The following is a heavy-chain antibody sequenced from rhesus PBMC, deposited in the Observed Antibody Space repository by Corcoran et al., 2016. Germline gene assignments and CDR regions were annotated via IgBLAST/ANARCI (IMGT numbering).Heavy chain of an antibody. CDR3: ARGAYGNYYFDY. Sequence: QVQLQESGPGLVKPSETLSLTCAVSGYSISSNYWNWIRQPPGQGLEWIGSLYGSGGSNYLNPSLKSRVTPSVDTSKNQFSLKLSSVTAADTAVYYCARGAYGNYYFDYWGQGVLVTVSS. J-gene: IGHJ4*01. CDR1: GYSISSNY. D-gene: IGHD4-35*01. CDR2: LYGSGGSN. V-gene: IGHV4S14*01.